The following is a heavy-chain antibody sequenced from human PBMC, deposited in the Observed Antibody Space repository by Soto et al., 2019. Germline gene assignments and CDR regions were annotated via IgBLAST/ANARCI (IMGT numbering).Heavy chain of an antibody. CDR1: GYSFNSYW. J-gene: IGHJ6*02. V-gene: IGHV5-10-1*01. CDR2: IDPSDSYT. CDR3: ARQDYGDYDYYGMDV. Sequence: PGESLKISWKGSGYSFNSYWISWVRQMPGKGLEWLGRIDPSDSYTNYSPSFQGHVTISADKSISTAYLQWSSLKASDTAMYYCARQDYGDYDYYGMDVWGQGTTVTVSS. D-gene: IGHD4-17*01.